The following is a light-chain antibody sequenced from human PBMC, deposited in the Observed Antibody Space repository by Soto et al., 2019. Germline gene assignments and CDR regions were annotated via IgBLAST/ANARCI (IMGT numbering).Light chain of an antibody. CDR2: HAS. V-gene: IGKV3-20*01. J-gene: IGKJ1*01. CDR3: QLCGSSPPSWT. CDR1: QSVSSSY. Sequence: ETVLTQSPGTLSLSPGERATLSCRASQSVSSSYLAWYQQKPGQPPRLLIYHASSRATGIPDRFSGSGSGTDFTLTINRLEPEDFAVYYCQLCGSSPPSWTCGQGAKVEIK.